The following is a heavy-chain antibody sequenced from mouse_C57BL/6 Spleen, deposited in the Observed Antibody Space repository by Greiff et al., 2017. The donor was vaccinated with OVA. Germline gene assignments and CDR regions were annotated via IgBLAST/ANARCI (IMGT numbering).Heavy chain of an antibody. D-gene: IGHD2-2*01. Sequence: VKLQESGAELVRPGASVTLSCKASGYTFTDYEMHWVKQTPVHGLEWIGAIDPETGGTAYNQKFKGKAILTADKSSSTAYMELRSLTSEDSAVYYCTRRAMGYDVGYAMDYWGQGTSVTVSS. V-gene: IGHV1-15*01. J-gene: IGHJ4*01. CDR1: GYTFTDYE. CDR3: TRRAMGYDVGYAMDY. CDR2: IDPETGGT.